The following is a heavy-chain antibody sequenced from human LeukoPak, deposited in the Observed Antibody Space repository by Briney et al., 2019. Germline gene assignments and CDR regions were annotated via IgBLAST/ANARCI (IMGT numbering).Heavy chain of an antibody. J-gene: IGHJ4*02. Sequence: QPGRSLRLSCAASGFVFSSCAMHWVRQAPGKGLEWVAVISYHGSNDGSNKYYADSVKGRFTISRDNSKNTLYLQMNSLRPEDTAVYYCAGQNYDILTGYRPLDYWGQGTLVTVSS. D-gene: IGHD3-9*01. CDR3: AGQNYDILTGYRPLDY. V-gene: IGHV3-30-3*01. CDR1: GFVFSSCA. CDR2: ISYHGSNDGSNK.